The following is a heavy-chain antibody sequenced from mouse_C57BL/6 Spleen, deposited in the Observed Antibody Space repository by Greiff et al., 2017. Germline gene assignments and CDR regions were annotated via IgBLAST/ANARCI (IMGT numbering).Heavy chain of an antibody. D-gene: IGHD2-3*01. CDR3: ARSGDGYYIDY. CDR1: GYTFTDYY. CDR2: IGPGSGST. V-gene: IGHV1-77*01. J-gene: IGHJ2*01. Sequence: VTLQESGAELVKPGASVKISCKASGYTFTDYYINWVKQRPGQGLEWIGKIGPGSGSTYYNEKFKGKATLPADKSSSTAYMQISSLTSEDSAVYFSARSGDGYYIDYWCQGTTLTVSS.